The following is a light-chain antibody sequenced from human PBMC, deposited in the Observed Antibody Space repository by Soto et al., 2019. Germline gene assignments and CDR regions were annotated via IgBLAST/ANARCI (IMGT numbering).Light chain of an antibody. V-gene: IGKV1-5*02. CDR1: ESILIH. CDR2: AAS. Sequence: EIRMTQSPAALSSSIGDRVSIICRASESILIHLNWYQQKPGKAPRLLIYAASRLQSGVPSRFSGSGSGTEFTLTISSLQPDDFATYYCQQYNSYSWPFGQGTRLAIK. CDR3: QQYNSYSWP. J-gene: IGKJ5*01.